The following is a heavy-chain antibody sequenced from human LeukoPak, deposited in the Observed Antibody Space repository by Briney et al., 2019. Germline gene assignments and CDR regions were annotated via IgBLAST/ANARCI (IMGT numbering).Heavy chain of an antibody. D-gene: IGHD6-6*01. CDR1: GFTFSDYG. V-gene: IGHV3-33*01. CDR2: IWYDGSKK. CDR3: ARAHSSSSTFDL. Sequence: GRSLRLSRAASGFTFSDYGIHWVRQAPGQGLEWVALIWYDGSKKYYADSVKGRFTISRDNTKNTLYLQLNSLRADDTAVYYCARAHSSSSTFDLWGQGTLVTVSS. J-gene: IGHJ4*02.